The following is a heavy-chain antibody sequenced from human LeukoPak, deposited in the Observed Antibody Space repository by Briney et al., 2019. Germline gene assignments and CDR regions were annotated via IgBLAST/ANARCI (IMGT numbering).Heavy chain of an antibody. D-gene: IGHD1-14*01. CDR3: AEGYNPYYFDY. CDR2: VSYSGNT. V-gene: IGHV4-59*01. Sequence: SETLSLTCSVSRGSISDYCWSWIRQPPGKGLEWIGYVSYSGNTNYNPSLKSRVTISVDTSKNQFSLKLSSVTAADTAVYYCAEGYNPYYFDYWGRGTLVTVSS. CDR1: RGSISDYC. J-gene: IGHJ4*02.